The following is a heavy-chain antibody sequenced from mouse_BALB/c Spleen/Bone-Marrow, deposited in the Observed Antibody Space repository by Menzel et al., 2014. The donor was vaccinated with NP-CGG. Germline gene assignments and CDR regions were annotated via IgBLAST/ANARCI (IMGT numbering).Heavy chain of an antibody. Sequence: AQGVEPGPGLVQPSQSLSITCTVSGFSLTSYGVHWVRQPPGKGLEWLGVIWSGGSTDYNAAFISRLSISKDNSKSQVFFKMNSLQADDTAIYYCARQPLRRHAMDYWGRGTSVTASS. V-gene: IGHV2-4*02. CDR1: GFSLTSYG. D-gene: IGHD1-2*01. J-gene: IGHJ4*01. CDR2: IWSGGST. CDR3: ARQPLRRHAMDY.